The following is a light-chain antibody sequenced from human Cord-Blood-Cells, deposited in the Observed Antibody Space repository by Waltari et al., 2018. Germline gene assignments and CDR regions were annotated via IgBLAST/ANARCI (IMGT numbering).Light chain of an antibody. J-gene: IGLJ1*01. CDR1: SSIIGAGYD. CDR2: GNS. V-gene: IGLV1-40*01. CDR3: QSYDSSLSGSYV. Sequence: QSVLTQPPSVSGAPGQRVTISCTGSSSIIGAGYDVHWYQQLPGTAPKLLIYGNSNRPSGVPDLFSGSKSGTSASLAITGLQAEDEADYYCQSYDSSLSGSYVFGTGTKVTVL.